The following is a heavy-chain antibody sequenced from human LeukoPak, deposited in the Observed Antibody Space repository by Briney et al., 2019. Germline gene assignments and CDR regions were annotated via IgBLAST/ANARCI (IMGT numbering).Heavy chain of an antibody. Sequence: GGSLRLSCAASGLTFSSYWMRWVRHAPGKGLVWVSRINSDGSSTYYADSVKGRFTISRDNSKNTLYLQMNSLRAEDTAVYYCAKDINWNDFGVSWFDPWGQGTLVTVSS. V-gene: IGHV3-74*01. CDR2: INSDGSST. CDR1: GLTFSSYW. D-gene: IGHD1-20*01. CDR3: AKDINWNDFGVSWFDP. J-gene: IGHJ5*02.